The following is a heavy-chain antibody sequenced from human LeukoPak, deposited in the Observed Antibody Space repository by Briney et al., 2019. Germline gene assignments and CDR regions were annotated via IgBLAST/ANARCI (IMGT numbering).Heavy chain of an antibody. V-gene: IGHV4-59*08. D-gene: IGHD6-13*01. CDR2: IYYSGST. Sequence: SETLSLTCTVSGGSISSYYWSWIRQPPEKGLEWIGYIYYSGSTNYNPSLKSRVTISVDTSKNQFSLKLSSVTAADTAVYYCASSDTSRDAFDIWGQGTMVTVSS. CDR3: ASSDTSRDAFDI. CDR1: GGSISSYY. J-gene: IGHJ3*02.